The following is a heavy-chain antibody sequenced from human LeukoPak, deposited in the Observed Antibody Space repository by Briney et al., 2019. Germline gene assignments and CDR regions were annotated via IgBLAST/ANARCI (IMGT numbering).Heavy chain of an antibody. CDR3: ARVDGDYDILYYYYYYMDV. D-gene: IGHD4-17*01. Sequence: SETLSLTCTVSGGSISSYHWSWIRQPPGKGLEWIGCIYYSGSTNYNPSLKSRVTISVDTSKNQFSLKLSSVTAADTAVYYCARVDGDYDILYYYYYYMDVWGKGTTVTVSS. V-gene: IGHV4-59*12. CDR1: GGSISSYH. CDR2: IYYSGST. J-gene: IGHJ6*03.